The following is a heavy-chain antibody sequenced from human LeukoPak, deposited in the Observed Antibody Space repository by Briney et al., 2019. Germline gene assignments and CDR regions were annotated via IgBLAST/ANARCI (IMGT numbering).Heavy chain of an antibody. J-gene: IGHJ4*02. CDR2: INQDGSEK. D-gene: IGHD4-17*01. CDR3: ARARRRTTVETAHYFDY. Sequence: PGGSLRPSCAGSGFTSSSYWMTWVRQAPGKGLEWVANINQDGSEKYYVDSVKGRFTISRDNAKNSLYLQMNSLRAEDTAVYYCARARRRTTVETAHYFDYWGQGALVTVSS. CDR1: GFTSSSYW. V-gene: IGHV3-7*01.